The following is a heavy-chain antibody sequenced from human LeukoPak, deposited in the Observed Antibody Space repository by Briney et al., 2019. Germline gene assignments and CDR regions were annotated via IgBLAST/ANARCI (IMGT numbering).Heavy chain of an antibody. CDR1: GFTFSSYE. D-gene: IGHD3-10*01. J-gene: IGHJ4*02. Sequence: GSLRLSCAASGFTFSSYEMNWVRQPPGKWLEWIGSIYYSGSTYYNPSLKSRVTISVDTSKNQFSLKLSSVTAADTAVYYCARLNTGSGSVFDYWGQGTLVTVSS. V-gene: IGHV4-39*01. CDR2: IYYSGST. CDR3: ARLNTGSGSVFDY.